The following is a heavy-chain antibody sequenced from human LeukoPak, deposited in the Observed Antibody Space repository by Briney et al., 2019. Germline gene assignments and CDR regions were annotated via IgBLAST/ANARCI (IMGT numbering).Heavy chain of an antibody. J-gene: IGHJ5*02. CDR3: ARVSAPFGVLSLTWFDP. Sequence: ASVTVSFTASGYTFTNYGISWVRQAPGQGLEWMGWINTYNTNTNYAQKLQGRVTMTTDTSTSTAYMELSSLTSDDTAVYYCARVSAPFGVLSLTWFDPWGQGTLVTVSS. V-gene: IGHV1-18*01. D-gene: IGHD3-3*01. CDR1: GYTFTNYG. CDR2: INTYNTNT.